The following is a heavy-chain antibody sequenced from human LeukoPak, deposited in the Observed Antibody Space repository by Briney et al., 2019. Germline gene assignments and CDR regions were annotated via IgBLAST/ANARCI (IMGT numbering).Heavy chain of an antibody. J-gene: IGHJ1*01. CDR2: AFESGGAM. Sequence: SGGSLRLSCAATGFTFSSHAMTWVRQAPGKGLEWVSVAFESGGAMYADSVTGRFTISRDNSKNTLYLQMNSLRAEDTAVYYCAKDLHSSSRYSYFQHWGQGTLVTVSS. CDR1: GFTFSSHA. CDR3: AKDLHSSSRYSYFQH. D-gene: IGHD6-13*01. V-gene: IGHV3-23*01.